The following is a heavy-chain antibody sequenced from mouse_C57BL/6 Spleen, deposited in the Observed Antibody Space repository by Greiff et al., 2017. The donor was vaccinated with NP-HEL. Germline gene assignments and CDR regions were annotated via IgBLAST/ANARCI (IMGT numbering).Heavy chain of an antibody. J-gene: IGHJ4*01. CDR1: GYTFTSYW. V-gene: IGHV1-59*01. CDR2: IDPSDSYT. Sequence: VQLQQSGAELVRPGTSVKLSCKASGYTFTSYWMHWVKQRPGQGLEWIGVIDPSDSYTNYNQKFKGKATLTVDTSSNTAYMQLSSLTSEDSAVYYCARRYYGSFYAMDYWGQGTSVTVSS. CDR3: ARRYYGSFYAMDY. D-gene: IGHD1-1*01.